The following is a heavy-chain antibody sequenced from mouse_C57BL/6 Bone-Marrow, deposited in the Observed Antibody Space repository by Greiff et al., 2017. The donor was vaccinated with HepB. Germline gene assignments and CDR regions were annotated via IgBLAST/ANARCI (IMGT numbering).Heavy chain of an antibody. CDR2: IWRGGST. CDR3: AKSGGGYYLFAY. V-gene: IGHV2-5*01. Sequence: VKLMESGPGLVQPSQSLSITCTVSGFSLTSYGVHWVRQSPGKGLEWLGVIWRGGSTDYNAAFMSRLSITKDNSKSQVFFKMNSLQADDTAIYYCAKSGGGYYLFAYWGQGTLVTVSA. J-gene: IGHJ3*01. D-gene: IGHD2-3*01. CDR1: GFSLTSYG.